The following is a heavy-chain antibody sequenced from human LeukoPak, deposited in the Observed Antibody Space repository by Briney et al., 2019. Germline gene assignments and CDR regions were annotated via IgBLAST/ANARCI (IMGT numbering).Heavy chain of an antibody. CDR3: ARDNSVEDTAWWFDP. J-gene: IGHJ5*02. Sequence: ASVKVSCKASGYTFTSYYMHWVRQAPGQGLEWMGIINPSGGSTSYAQKFQGRVTITRDMSTSRDYMELSSLRSEDTAVYYCARDNSVEDTAWWFDPWGQGTLVTVSS. CDR2: INPSGGST. D-gene: IGHD4-23*01. V-gene: IGHV1-46*01. CDR1: GYTFTSYY.